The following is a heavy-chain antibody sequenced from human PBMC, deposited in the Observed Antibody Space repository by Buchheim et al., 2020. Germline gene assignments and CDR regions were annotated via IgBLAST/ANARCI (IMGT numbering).Heavy chain of an antibody. Sequence: EVQLVESGGGLVKPGGSLRLSCAASGFTFSSYSMNWVRQAPGKGLEWVSSISSSSSYIYYADSVKGRFTISRDNAKNSLYLQMNSLRAEDTAVYYCASGSVGAVDSNDAFDFWGQGT. D-gene: IGHD2-2*01. CDR3: ASGSVGAVDSNDAFDF. CDR1: GFTFSSYS. CDR2: ISSSSSYI. V-gene: IGHV3-21*01. J-gene: IGHJ3*01.